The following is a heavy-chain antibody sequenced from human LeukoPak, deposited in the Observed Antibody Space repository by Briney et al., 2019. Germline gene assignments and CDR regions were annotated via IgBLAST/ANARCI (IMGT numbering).Heavy chain of an antibody. CDR3: ARAVAARARYYYYYMDV. V-gene: IGHV3-20*04. J-gene: IGHJ6*03. Sequence: GGSLRLSCAASGFTFDDYGMSWVRQAPGKGLEWVSGINWNGGSTGYADSVKGRFTISRDNAKNSLYLQMNSLRAEDTALYYCARAVAARARYYYYYMDVWGKGTTVTVSS. D-gene: IGHD6-6*01. CDR2: INWNGGST. CDR1: GFTFDDYG.